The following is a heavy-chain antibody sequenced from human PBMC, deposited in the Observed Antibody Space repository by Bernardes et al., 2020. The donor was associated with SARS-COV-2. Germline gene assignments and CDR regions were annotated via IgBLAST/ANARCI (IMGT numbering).Heavy chain of an antibody. CDR2: IKPDGSDK. Sequence: GGSLRLSCAASGFTFSTYWMTWFRRAPGKGLECVANIKPDGSDKYYVDSVEGRFTISRDNANNAVYLQMNSLRVEDTAVYFCARPGRWQQPIDYWGQGALVTVSS. CDR3: ARPGRWQQPIDY. D-gene: IGHD1-1*01. J-gene: IGHJ4*02. V-gene: IGHV3-7*01. CDR1: GFTFSTYW.